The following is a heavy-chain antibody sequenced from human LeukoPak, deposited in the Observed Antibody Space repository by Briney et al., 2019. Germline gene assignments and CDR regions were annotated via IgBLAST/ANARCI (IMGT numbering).Heavy chain of an antibody. CDR3: AREGRGYSGYDYGCYYYGMDV. J-gene: IGHJ6*02. Sequence: ASVTVSCKASGYTFTCCSLHWLQQAPGQGLERMRWITLCSSDSKHAKKFQGRVTITRDMSLRTAYIELSSLRSEDSAVYYWAREGRGYSGYDYGCYYYGMDVWGQGTTATVSS. CDR2: ITLCSSDS. CDR1: GYTFTCCS. V-gene: IGHV1-68*01. D-gene: IGHD5-12*01.